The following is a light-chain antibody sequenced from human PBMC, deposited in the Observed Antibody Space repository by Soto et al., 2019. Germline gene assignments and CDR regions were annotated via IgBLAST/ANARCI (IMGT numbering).Light chain of an antibody. Sequence: QSVQTQPPSVSGAPGQRVTDSCTGSRSNIGAGYDVHWYQQLPGTAPKLLIYGNSNRPSGVPDRFSGSKSGTSASLAITGLQAEDEADYYCQSYDSSLSGYVVFGGATQLTVL. CDR3: QSYDSSLSGYVV. CDR2: GNS. V-gene: IGLV1-40*01. J-gene: IGLJ2*01. CDR1: RSNIGAGYD.